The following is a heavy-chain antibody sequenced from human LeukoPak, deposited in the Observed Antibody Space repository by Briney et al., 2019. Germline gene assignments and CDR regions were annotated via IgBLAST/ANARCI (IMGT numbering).Heavy chain of an antibody. V-gene: IGHV1-18*04. CDR1: GYTFTSYG. D-gene: IGHD1-26*01. CDR3: ATVSGSYYFDY. CDR2: ISVYNGNT. J-gene: IGHJ4*02. Sequence: ASAKVSCKASGYTFTSYGITWVRQAPGQGLEWMGWISVYNGNTNYAQKLQGRVTMTTDTSTSTAYMELRSLRSDDTAVYYCATVSGSYYFDYWGQGTLVTVSS.